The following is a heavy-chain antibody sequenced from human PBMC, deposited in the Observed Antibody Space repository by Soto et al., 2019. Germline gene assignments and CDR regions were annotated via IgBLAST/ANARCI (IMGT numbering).Heavy chain of an antibody. Sequence: PGGSLRLSCAASGFTFSSYGMSWVRQAPGKGLEWVANIKQDGIEKYYVDSVKGRFTISRDNAKNSLYLQMNSLRAEDTAVYYCARYYDFWSGYTKYNWFDPWGQGTLVTVSS. V-gene: IGHV3-7*03. CDR2: IKQDGIEK. D-gene: IGHD3-3*01. J-gene: IGHJ5*02. CDR3: ARYYDFWSGYTKYNWFDP. CDR1: GFTFSSYG.